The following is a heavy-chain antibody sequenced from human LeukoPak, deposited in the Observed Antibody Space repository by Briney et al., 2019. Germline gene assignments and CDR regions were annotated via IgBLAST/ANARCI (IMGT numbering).Heavy chain of an antibody. CDR1: GGSISSYY. J-gene: IGHJ3*02. D-gene: IGHD3-22*01. CDR2: IYYSGST. CDR3: ARRFVGYDSSWGASDI. V-gene: IGHV4-59*08. Sequence: SETLSLTCTVSGGSISSYYWSWIRQPPGKGLEWIGYIYYSGSTNYNPSLKSRVTISVDTSKNQFSLKLTSVTAADTAVYYCARRFVGYDSSWGASDIWGQGTMVTVSS.